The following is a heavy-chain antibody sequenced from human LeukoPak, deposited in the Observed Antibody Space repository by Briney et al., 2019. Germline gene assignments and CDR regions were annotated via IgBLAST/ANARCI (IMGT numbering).Heavy chain of an antibody. CDR1: GFTFSSYG. J-gene: IGHJ3*02. CDR3: AKDAPKYYYDSSGYHDAFHI. CDR2: VSGSGGST. D-gene: IGHD3-22*01. Sequence: GGSLRLSCAASGFTFSSYGMSWVRQAPGKGLEWVSAVSGSGGSTYYADSVKGRFTISRDNSKNTLYLQMNSLRAEDTAVYYCAKDAPKYYYDSSGYHDAFHIWGQGTMVTVSS. V-gene: IGHV3-23*01.